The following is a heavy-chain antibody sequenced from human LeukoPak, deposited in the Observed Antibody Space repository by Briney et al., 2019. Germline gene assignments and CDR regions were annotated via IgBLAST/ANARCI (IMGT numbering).Heavy chain of an antibody. Sequence: GGSLRLSCAASGFTFSNVWMSWVRQAPGKGLKGIGRIKSKTDGGTTDYAAPVKGRFTISRDDSKDTLYLQMNSLKTEDTAVYYCTTDLTGEWELLHWFDPWGQGALVTVSS. CDR2: IKSKTDGGTT. CDR1: GFTFSNVW. CDR3: TTDLTGEWELLHWFDP. J-gene: IGHJ5*02. V-gene: IGHV3-15*01. D-gene: IGHD1-26*01.